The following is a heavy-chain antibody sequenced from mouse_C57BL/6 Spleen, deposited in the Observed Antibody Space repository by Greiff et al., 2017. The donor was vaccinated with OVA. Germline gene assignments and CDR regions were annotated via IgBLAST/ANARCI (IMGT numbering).Heavy chain of an antibody. CDR1: GYTFTDYE. D-gene: IGHD2-1*01. V-gene: IGHV1-15*01. CDR3: RGLYRDY. CDR2: IDPETGGT. J-gene: IGHJ2*01. Sequence: QVQLQQSGAELVRPGASVTLSCKASGYTFTDYEMHWVKQTPVHGLEWIGAIDPETGGTAYNQKFKGKATLTADKSSSTAYMELRSLTSEDSAVYYCRGLYRDYWGQGTTLTVSS.